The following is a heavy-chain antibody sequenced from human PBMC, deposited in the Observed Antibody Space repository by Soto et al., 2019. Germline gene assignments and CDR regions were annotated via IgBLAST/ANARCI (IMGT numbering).Heavy chain of an antibody. Sequence: SESLSLTCTVSGGSVSSSRHYWVWHRQPQGKGLEWIGRIYYSGSTYHNPSLKSRVTITVDTTKNQYPQMVSSVTAANAVVYCSAGHIATTVTSWRGFDIWGQGTTVTVSS. V-gene: IGHV4-39*01. CDR3: AGHIATTVTSWRGFDI. J-gene: IGHJ6*02. D-gene: IGHD4-17*01. CDR1: GGSVSSSRHY. CDR2: IYYSGST.